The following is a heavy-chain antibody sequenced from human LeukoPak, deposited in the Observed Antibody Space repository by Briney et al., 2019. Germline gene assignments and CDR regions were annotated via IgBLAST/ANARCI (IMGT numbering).Heavy chain of an antibody. V-gene: IGHV4-39*06. CDR1: GGSMSSSSYY. CDR3: ARHRFSPIVGARGYYYYYYMDV. Sequence: PSETLSLTCTVSGGSMSSSSYYWSWIRQPPGKGLEWIGEINHSGSTNYNPSLKSRVTISVDTSKNQFPLKLSSVTAADTAVYYCARHRFSPIVGARGYYYYYYMDVWGKGTTVTISS. CDR2: INHSGST. D-gene: IGHD1-26*01. J-gene: IGHJ6*03.